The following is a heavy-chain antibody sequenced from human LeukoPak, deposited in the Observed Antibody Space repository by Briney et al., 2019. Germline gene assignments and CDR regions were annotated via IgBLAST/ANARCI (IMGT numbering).Heavy chain of an antibody. J-gene: IGHJ6*03. CDR3: ARGTGYCSSTSCYSYHYYYMDV. CDR2: IIPIFGTA. CDR1: GGTFSSYA. Sequence: GASVKVSCKASGGTFSSYAISWVRQAPGQGLEWMGGIIPIFGTANYAQKFQGRVTITTDESTSTAYMELSSLRSEDTAVYYCARGTGYCSSTSCYSYHYYYMDVWGKGTTVTVSS. D-gene: IGHD2-2*01. V-gene: IGHV1-69*05.